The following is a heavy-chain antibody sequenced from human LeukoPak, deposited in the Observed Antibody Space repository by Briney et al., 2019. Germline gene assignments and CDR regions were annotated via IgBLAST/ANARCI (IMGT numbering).Heavy chain of an antibody. CDR1: RGIFSSYA. Sequence: ASVKVSCKASRGIFSSYAISWVRQAPGQGLEWMGRIIPIFGTANYAQKFQGRVTITTDESTSTVYMELSSLRSEDTAVYYCVPPPYGIGYYSDYWGQGTLVTVSS. D-gene: IGHD3-22*01. CDR3: VPPPYGIGYYSDY. CDR2: IIPIFGTA. V-gene: IGHV1-69*05. J-gene: IGHJ4*02.